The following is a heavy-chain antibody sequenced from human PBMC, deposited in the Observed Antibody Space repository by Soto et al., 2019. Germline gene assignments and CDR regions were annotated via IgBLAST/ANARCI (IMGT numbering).Heavy chain of an antibody. D-gene: IGHD3-22*01. CDR1: GFTFSSYV. CDR2: ISGSGYDT. Sequence: GGSLRLSCAASGFTFSSYVMSWVRQAPGKGLEWVSAISGSGYDTYHADSVKGRFTISRDNSKNTLYLQMNSLRAEDTAVYYCARDSDYYDSSGYYPGYYYGMDVWGQGTTVTVSS. J-gene: IGHJ6*02. V-gene: IGHV3-23*01. CDR3: ARDSDYYDSSGYYPGYYYGMDV.